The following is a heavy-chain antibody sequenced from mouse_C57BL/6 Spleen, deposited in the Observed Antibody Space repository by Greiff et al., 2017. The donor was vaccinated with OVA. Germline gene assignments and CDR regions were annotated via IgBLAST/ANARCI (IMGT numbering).Heavy chain of an antibody. CDR3: ARHEGDYYGNYEGYAMDY. J-gene: IGHJ4*01. Sequence: VKLQQSGAELVKPGASVKLSCKASGYTFTEYTIHWVKQRSGQGLEWIGWFYPGSGSIKYNEKFKDKATLTADKSSSTVYMELSRLTSEDSAVYFCARHEGDYYGNYEGYAMDYWGQGTSVTVSS. V-gene: IGHV1-62-2*01. CDR1: GYTFTEYT. D-gene: IGHD2-1*01. CDR2: FYPGSGSI.